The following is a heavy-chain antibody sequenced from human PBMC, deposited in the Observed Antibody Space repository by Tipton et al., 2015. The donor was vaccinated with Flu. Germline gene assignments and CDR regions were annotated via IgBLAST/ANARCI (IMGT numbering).Heavy chain of an antibody. CDR1: GGSISSSSYY. CDR3: AREAGRYIAARIYYMDV. J-gene: IGHJ6*03. Sequence: TLSLTCTVSGGSISSSSYYWGWIRQPPGKGLEWIGSIYYSGSTYYNPSLKSRVTISVDTSKNQFSLKLSSVTAADTAVYYCAREAGRYIAARIYYMDVWGKGTTVTVSS. D-gene: IGHD6-6*01. CDR2: IYYSGST. V-gene: IGHV4-39*02.